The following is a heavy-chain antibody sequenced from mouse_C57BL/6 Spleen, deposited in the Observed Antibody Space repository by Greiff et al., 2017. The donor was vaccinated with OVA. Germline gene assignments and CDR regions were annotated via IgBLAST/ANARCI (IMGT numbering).Heavy chain of an antibody. CDR3: AYDSSAGFAY. CDR2: IYPGDGDT. CDR1: GYAFSSYW. D-gene: IGHD2-4*01. Sequence: QVQLKESGAELVKPGASVKISCKASGYAFSSYWMNWVKQRPGKGLEWIGQIYPGDGDTNYNGKFKGKATLTADKSSSTAYMQLSSLTSEDSAVYFCAYDSSAGFAYWGQGTLVTVSA. J-gene: IGHJ3*01. V-gene: IGHV1-80*01.